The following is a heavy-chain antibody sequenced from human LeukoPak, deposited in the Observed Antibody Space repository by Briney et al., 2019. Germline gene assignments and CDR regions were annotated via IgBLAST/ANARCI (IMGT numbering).Heavy chain of an antibody. J-gene: IGHJ3*02. D-gene: IGHD6-19*01. CDR3: AKDLGIAVAPGDAFDI. CDR1: GFTFSSYA. V-gene: IGHV3-23*01. Sequence: GGSLRLSCAASGFTFSSYAMSWVRQAPGKGLEWVSAISGSGGSTYYADSVKGRFTISRDNSENTLYLQMNSLRAEDTAVYYCAKDLGIAVAPGDAFDIWGQGTMVTVSS. CDR2: ISGSGGST.